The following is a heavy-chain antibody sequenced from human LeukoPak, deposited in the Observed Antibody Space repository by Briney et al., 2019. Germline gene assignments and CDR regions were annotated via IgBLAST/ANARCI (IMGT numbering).Heavy chain of an antibody. J-gene: IGHJ4*02. CDR2: MYYSGKT. CDR1: GGSISSGRLY. Sequence: PSETLSLTCTLYGGSISSGRLYSAWLRQPPGKGPQRIVGMYYSGKTSYNPSLQSRITVSVDMSKNEVSLDLRAATAADTAVYYCARHEGTVEMATVFDLWGQGTLVTVSS. V-gene: IGHV4-39*01. CDR3: ARHEGTVEMATVFDL. D-gene: IGHD5-24*01.